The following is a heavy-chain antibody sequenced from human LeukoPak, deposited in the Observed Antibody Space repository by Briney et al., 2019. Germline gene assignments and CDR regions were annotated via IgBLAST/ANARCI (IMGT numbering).Heavy chain of an antibody. J-gene: IGHJ3*02. V-gene: IGHV3-7*03. D-gene: IGHD3-22*01. CDR1: GFTFSSYW. CDR2: IKQDGSEK. Sequence: GGSLRLSCAASGFTFSSYWMSWVRQAPGKGLEWVANIKQDGSEKYYVDSVKGRFTISRDNAKNSLYLQMNSLRAEDTAVYYCAKDRAYDSSGYYYMAHAFDIWGQGTMVTVSS. CDR3: AKDRAYDSSGYYYMAHAFDI.